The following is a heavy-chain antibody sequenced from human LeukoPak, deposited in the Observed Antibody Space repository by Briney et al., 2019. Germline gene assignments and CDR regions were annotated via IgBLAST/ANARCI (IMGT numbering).Heavy chain of an antibody. CDR3: ARDLTTGSGSYYRDYYFDY. J-gene: IGHJ4*02. Sequence: GASVKVSCKASGGTFSSYAISWVRQAPGQGLEWMGRIIPILGIANYAQKFQGRVTITADKSTSTAYMELSSLRSVDTAVYYCARDLTTGSGSYYRDYYFDYWGQGTLVTVSS. CDR1: GGTFSSYA. CDR2: IIPILGIA. D-gene: IGHD3-10*01. V-gene: IGHV1-69*04.